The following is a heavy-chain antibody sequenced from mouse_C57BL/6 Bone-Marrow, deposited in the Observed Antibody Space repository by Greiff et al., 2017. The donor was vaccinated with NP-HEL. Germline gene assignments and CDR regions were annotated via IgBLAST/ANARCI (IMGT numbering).Heavy chain of an antibody. CDR2: IDPSDSYT. D-gene: IGHD1-1*01. CDR1: GYTFTSYW. CDR3: ARSASTVVAPYFDY. V-gene: IGHV1-69*01. J-gene: IGHJ2*01. Sequence: QVQLKESGAELVMPGASVKLSCKASGYTFTSYWMHWVKQRPGQGLEWIGEIDPSDSYTNYNQKFKGKSTLTVDKSSSTAYMQLSSLTSEDSAVYYCARSASTVVAPYFDYWGQGTTLTVSS.